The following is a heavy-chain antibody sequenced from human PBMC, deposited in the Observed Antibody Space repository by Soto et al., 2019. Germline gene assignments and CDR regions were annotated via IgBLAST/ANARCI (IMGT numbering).Heavy chain of an antibody. Sequence: QVQLQESGPGLVKPSQTLSLTCTVSGGSISSGGYYWSWIRQHPGKGLEWIGYIYYSGSTYYNPSLQSRVTISVDTSKNQFSLKLSSVTAADTAVYYCARDSVVPAAVGSDYYYYMDVWGKGTTVTVSS. V-gene: IGHV4-31*03. J-gene: IGHJ6*03. D-gene: IGHD2-2*01. CDR1: GGSISSGGYY. CDR2: IYYSGST. CDR3: ARDSVVPAAVGSDYYYYMDV.